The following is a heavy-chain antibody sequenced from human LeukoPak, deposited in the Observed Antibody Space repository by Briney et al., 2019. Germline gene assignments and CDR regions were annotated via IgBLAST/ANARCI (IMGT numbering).Heavy chain of an antibody. D-gene: IGHD3-3*01. Sequence: PGGSLRLSCVGSGFTFSSYTMTWIRQPPGKGLEWIGEINHSGSTNYNPSLKSRVTISVDTSKNQFSLKLSSVTAADTAVYYCARGQGTYYDFWSGYLCTAGMDVWGQGTTVTVSS. J-gene: IGHJ6*02. CDR3: ARGQGTYYDFWSGYLCTAGMDV. CDR1: GFTFSSYT. V-gene: IGHV4-34*01. CDR2: INHSGST.